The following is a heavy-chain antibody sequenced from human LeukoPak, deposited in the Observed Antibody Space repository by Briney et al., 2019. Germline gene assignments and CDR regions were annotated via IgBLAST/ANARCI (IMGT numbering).Heavy chain of an antibody. V-gene: IGHV6-1*01. Sequence: SQTLSLTCAISGDSVSSNSATWNWIRQSPLRGLEWLGRTYYRSQWNNDYAASVKSRIDINPETSKNQFSLQLNSVTPEDTAVYYCARGRGSSADFDYWGQETLVTVSS. CDR2: TYYRSQWNN. J-gene: IGHJ4*02. CDR1: GDSVSSNSAT. D-gene: IGHD6-6*01. CDR3: ARGRGSSADFDY.